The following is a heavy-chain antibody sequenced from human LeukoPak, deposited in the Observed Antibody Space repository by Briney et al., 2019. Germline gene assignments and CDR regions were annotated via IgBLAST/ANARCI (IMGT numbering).Heavy chain of an antibody. V-gene: IGHV3-23*01. J-gene: IGHJ4*02. CDR3: AKSVSDFWSGYFDYFDY. Sequence: GGSLRLSXAASGFTFSSYAMSWVSQAPGKGLEWVSAISGSGGSTYYADSVKGRFTISRDNSKNTLYLQMNSLRAEDTAVYYCAKSVSDFWSGYFDYFDYWGQGTLVTVSS. CDR1: GFTFSSYA. D-gene: IGHD3-3*01. CDR2: ISGSGGST.